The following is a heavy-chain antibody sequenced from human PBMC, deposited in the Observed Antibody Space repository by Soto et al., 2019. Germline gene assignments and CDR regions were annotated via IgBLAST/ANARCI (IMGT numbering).Heavy chain of an antibody. CDR1: GFTFSSHA. CDR2: ISGRGVDT. CDR3: VKAVPTTVTLNDFDC. J-gene: IGHJ4*02. D-gene: IGHD4-17*01. Sequence: GGSLRLSCAASGFTFSSHAMSWVRQAPGMGLEWVSSISGRGVDTAYADSVKGRFTISRDNSKDTVYLQMYNLRAEETATYYCVKAVPTTVTLNDFDCWGQGTLVTVSS. V-gene: IGHV3-23*01.